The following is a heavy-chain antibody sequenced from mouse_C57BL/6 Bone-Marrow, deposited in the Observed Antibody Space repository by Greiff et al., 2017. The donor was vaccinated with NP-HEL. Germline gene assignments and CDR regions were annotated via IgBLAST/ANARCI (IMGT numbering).Heavy chain of an antibody. D-gene: IGHD2-3*01. CDR1: GFTFSDYY. J-gene: IGHJ3*01. V-gene: IGHV5-16*01. Sequence: EVHLVESEGGLVQPGSSMKLSCTASGFTFSDYYMAWVRQVPEKGLEWVANINYDGSSTYYMDSLKSRFIISRDNAKNILYLQMSSLKSEDTATYYCSRDDGYYRFAYWGQGTLVTVSA. CDR2: INYDGSST. CDR3: SRDDGYYRFAY.